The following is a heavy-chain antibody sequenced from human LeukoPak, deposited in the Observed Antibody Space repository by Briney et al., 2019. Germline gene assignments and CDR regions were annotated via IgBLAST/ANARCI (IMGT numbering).Heavy chain of an antibody. CDR2: INHDSTGP. D-gene: IGHD2-8*02. V-gene: IGHV3-74*01. Sequence: GGSLRLSCAASGYSFSSYWIHWVRQAPGKGLVWVALINHDSTGPNYADSLKGRFSISRDNAKDTLYLQMNSLRAEDTAVYYCARSVPDRRTTGWGEGTLVTVSS. CDR1: GYSFSSYW. J-gene: IGHJ4*02. CDR3: ARSVPDRRTTG.